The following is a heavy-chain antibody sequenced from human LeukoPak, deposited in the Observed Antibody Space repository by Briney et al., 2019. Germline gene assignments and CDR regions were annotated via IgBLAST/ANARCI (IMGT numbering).Heavy chain of an antibody. CDR1: GYTFTSYY. Sequence: ASVKVSCKASGYTFTSYYIHWVRQAPGQGLEWMGIINPIGSNTNYAQKFQGRVTVTRDTSTSTVYMELSSLRSEDTAVYYCARDPHDSGGYFFDYWGQGTLVTVSS. V-gene: IGHV1-46*01. CDR2: INPIGSNT. D-gene: IGHD3-22*01. J-gene: IGHJ4*02. CDR3: ARDPHDSGGYFFDY.